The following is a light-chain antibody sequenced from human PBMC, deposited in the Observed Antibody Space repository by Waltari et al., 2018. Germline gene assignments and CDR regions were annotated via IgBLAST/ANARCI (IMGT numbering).Light chain of an antibody. CDR2: RSV. V-gene: IGLV1-47*01. CDR3: FVWDDSLSGLWV. CDR1: NSNIGTNH. J-gene: IGLJ3*02. Sequence: QSVLTQSPSTSGTPGQRVTISCSGSNSNIGTNHVYWYQQVPGTAPKLLIYRSVLRPSGGPVRFSVSRSGTSASLAVSGLRSEDEAHYYCFVWDDSLSGLWVFGAGTKLTVL.